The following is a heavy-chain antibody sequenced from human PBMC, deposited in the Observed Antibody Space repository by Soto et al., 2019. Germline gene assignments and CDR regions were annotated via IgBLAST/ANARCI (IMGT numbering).Heavy chain of an antibody. D-gene: IGHD6-19*01. Sequence: QVLLEQWGAGLLKPSETLSLTCAVYGGSFSGYYGTWIRQPPGRGLEWLGEINHSGITDYNPSLKSRVSIATDTSKNHFSLKLNSVTAADTAVYYCAVGPRMWLAGGGYWGQGTLVTVSS. V-gene: IGHV4-34*01. CDR3: AVGPRMWLAGGGY. CDR2: INHSGIT. CDR1: GGSFSGYY. J-gene: IGHJ4*02.